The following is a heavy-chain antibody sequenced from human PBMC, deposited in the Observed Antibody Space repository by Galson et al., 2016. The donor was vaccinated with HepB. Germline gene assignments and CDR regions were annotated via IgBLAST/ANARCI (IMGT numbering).Heavy chain of an antibody. Sequence: SLRLSCAASGFTSSNYWMSWVRQAPGKGLEWLANIKQDGREKYYVDSVKGRFTISRDNAKNSLYLQLNSLRAEDTAVYYCARGRSGTTWYFDAFDIWGQGTMVTVSS. CDR2: IKQDGREK. D-gene: IGHD6-13*01. J-gene: IGHJ3*02. CDR3: ARGRSGTTWYFDAFDI. V-gene: IGHV3-7*01. CDR1: GFTSSNYW.